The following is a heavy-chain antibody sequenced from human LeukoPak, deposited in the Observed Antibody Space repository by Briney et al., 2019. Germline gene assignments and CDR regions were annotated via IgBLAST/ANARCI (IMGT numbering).Heavy chain of an antibody. V-gene: IGHV4-39*07. CDR2: IYHSGST. J-gene: IGHJ6*03. Sequence: SETLSLTCTVSGDSISSSGYYWGWIRQPPGKGLEWIGSIYHSGSTYYNPSLKSRVTISVDTSKNQFSLKLSSVTAADTAVYYCTRADYSSTWSHDYYYMDVWGKGTTVTVSS. CDR3: TRADYSSTWSHDYYYMDV. CDR1: GDSISSSGYY. D-gene: IGHD6-13*01.